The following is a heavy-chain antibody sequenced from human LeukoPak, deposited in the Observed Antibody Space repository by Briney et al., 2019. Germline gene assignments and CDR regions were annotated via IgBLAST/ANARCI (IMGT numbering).Heavy chain of an antibody. D-gene: IGHD2-2*01. Sequence: GGSLRLSCAASGFTFSSYAMSWVRQATGKWLEWVSAISGSGGSTYYADSVKGRFTISRDNSKNTLYLQMNSLRAEDTAVYYCAKEMVVVVPAALLSRPFDYWGQGTLVTVSS. CDR2: ISGSGGST. CDR1: GFTFSSYA. V-gene: IGHV3-23*01. CDR3: AKEMVVVVPAALLSRPFDY. J-gene: IGHJ4*02.